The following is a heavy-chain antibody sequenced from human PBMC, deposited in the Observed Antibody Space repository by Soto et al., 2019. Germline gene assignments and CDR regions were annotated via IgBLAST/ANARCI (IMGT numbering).Heavy chain of an antibody. CDR1: GGTFSSYA. D-gene: IGHD3-22*01. CDR3: ARARQYYDCELDP. CDR2: IIPIFGTA. J-gene: IGHJ5*02. V-gene: IGHV1-69*13. Sequence: ASVKVSCKASGGTFSSYAISWVRQAPGQGLEWMGGIIPIFGTANYAQKFQGRVTITADESTSTAYMELSSLRSEDTAVYYCARARQYYDCELDPWGKGTLVTVDS.